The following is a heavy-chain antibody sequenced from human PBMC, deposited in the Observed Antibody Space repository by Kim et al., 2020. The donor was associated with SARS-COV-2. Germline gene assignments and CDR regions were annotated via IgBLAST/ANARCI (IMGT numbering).Heavy chain of an antibody. CDR2: ISGSGGST. CDR3: AKDQSPSYSLWFGELPTNLDY. D-gene: IGHD3-10*01. Sequence: GGSLRLSCAASGFTFSSYAMSWVRQAPGKGLEWVSAISGSGGSTYYADSVKGRFTISRDNSKNTLYLQMNSLRAEDTAVYYCAKDQSPSYSLWFGELPTNLDYWGQGTLVTVSS. J-gene: IGHJ4*02. V-gene: IGHV3-23*01. CDR1: GFTFSSYA.